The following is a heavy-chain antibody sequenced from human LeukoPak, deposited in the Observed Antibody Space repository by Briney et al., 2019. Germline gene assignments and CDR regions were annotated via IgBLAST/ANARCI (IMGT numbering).Heavy chain of an antibody. D-gene: IGHD3-16*02. Sequence: PSETLSLTCTVSGGSISSGYWSWIREPPGKGLEWGGYIYYRGSTNYNPSLKSRITISLDTPKNQFSLKLSSVTAADTAVYYCARSNYVWGGFRLDYWGQGTLVTVSS. J-gene: IGHJ4*02. CDR3: ARSNYVWGGFRLDY. V-gene: IGHV4-59*08. CDR1: GGSISSGY. CDR2: IYYRGST.